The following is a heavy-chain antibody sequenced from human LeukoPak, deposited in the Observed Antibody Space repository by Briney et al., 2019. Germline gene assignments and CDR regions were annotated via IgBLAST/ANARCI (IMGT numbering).Heavy chain of an antibody. J-gene: IGHJ3*02. D-gene: IGHD3-3*01. Sequence: PGGSLRLSCAASGFTFDDYAMHWVRQAPGKGLEWVSGISWNSGSIGYADSVKGRFTISRDNAKNTLYVQMNSLRAEDTAVYYCARGAFGVYAFDIWGQGTMVTVSS. CDR3: ARGAFGVYAFDI. V-gene: IGHV3-9*01. CDR1: GFTFDDYA. CDR2: ISWNSGSI.